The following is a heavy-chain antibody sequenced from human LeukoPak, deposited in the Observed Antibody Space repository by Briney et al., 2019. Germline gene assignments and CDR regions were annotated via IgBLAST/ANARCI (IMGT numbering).Heavy chain of an antibody. CDR3: AKDRPIKGGFDP. CDR2: MRSGGTSK. CDR1: GFSLTTYG. Sequence: QPGGSLRLSCVASGFSLTTYGMLWVRQAPGKGLQWVAFMRSGGTSKYYGDSVEGRFTISRDNSKSTLYLLMNSLSAEDTGIYYCAKDRPIKGGFDPWGQGTPVTVSS. D-gene: IGHD3-16*01. V-gene: IGHV3-30*02. J-gene: IGHJ5*02.